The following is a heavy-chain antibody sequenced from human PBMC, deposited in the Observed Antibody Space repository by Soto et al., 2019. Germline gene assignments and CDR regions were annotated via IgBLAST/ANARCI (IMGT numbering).Heavy chain of an antibody. Sequence: PSETLSLTCAVYGGSFSGYYWSWIRQPPGKGLEWIGEINHSGSTNYNPSLKSRVTISVDTSKNQFSLKLSSVTAADTAVYYCARGTGSGSYYGMAYYGMDVWGQGTTVTVSS. V-gene: IGHV4-34*01. D-gene: IGHD3-10*01. J-gene: IGHJ6*02. CDR2: INHSGST. CDR3: ARGTGSGSYYGMAYYGMDV. CDR1: GGSFSGYY.